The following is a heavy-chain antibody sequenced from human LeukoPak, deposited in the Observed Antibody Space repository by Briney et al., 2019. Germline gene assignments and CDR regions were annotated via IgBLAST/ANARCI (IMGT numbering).Heavy chain of an antibody. CDR3: ARREDGYNPIDF. D-gene: IGHD5-24*01. J-gene: IGHJ4*02. CDR1: GFNFGIYS. CDR2: ISSGSSHI. Sequence: GGSLRLSCAASGFNFGIYSMSWVRQAPGKGLEWVSSISSGSSHIYYADSVKGRFTISRDNAKNSLYLQMNSLRAEDTAVYYCARREDGYNPIDFWGQGTLVTVSS. V-gene: IGHV3-21*01.